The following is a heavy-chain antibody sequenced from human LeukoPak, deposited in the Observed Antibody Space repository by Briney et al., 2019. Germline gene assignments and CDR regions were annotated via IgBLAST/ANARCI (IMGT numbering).Heavy chain of an antibody. CDR1: GFTFSSYA. CDR3: AVGSYLGRNFDY. D-gene: IGHD1-26*01. Sequence: GGSLRLSCAASGFTFSSYAMSWVRQAPGKGLEWVSAISGSGGSTYYADSVKGRFTISRDNSKNTLYLQMNSLRAEDTAVYYSAVGSYLGRNFDYWGQGTLATVSS. CDR2: ISGSGGST. J-gene: IGHJ4*02. V-gene: IGHV3-23*01.